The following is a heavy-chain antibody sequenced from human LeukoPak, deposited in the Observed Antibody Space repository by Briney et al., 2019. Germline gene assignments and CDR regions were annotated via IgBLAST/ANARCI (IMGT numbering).Heavy chain of an antibody. CDR3: ARPVVVRGYFDL. V-gene: IGHV4-39*01. CDR2: IYYSGST. Sequence: PSETLSLTCTVSGCSISSSSYYWGWLRQPPGKGPEWFGSIYYSGSTYYNPSLKSRVTISVDTSKNQFSLKLSSVTAADTAVYYCARPVVVRGYFDLWGRGTLVTVSS. CDR1: GCSISSSSYY. J-gene: IGHJ2*01. D-gene: IGHD3-22*01.